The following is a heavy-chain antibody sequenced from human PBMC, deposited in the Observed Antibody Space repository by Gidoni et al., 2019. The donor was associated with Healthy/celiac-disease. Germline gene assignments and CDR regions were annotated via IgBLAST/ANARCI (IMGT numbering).Heavy chain of an antibody. J-gene: IGHJ6*02. Sequence: QLQLQESGPGLVKPSETLSLTCTVSGGSISSSSYYWGWIRQPPGKGLEWIGSIYYSGSTYYNPSLKSRVTISVDTSKNQFSLKLSSVTAADTAVYYCARLGYCSSTSCYKDYYGMDVWGQGTTVTVSS. D-gene: IGHD2-2*02. CDR1: GGSISSSSYY. CDR3: ARLGYCSSTSCYKDYYGMDV. V-gene: IGHV4-39*01. CDR2: IYYSGST.